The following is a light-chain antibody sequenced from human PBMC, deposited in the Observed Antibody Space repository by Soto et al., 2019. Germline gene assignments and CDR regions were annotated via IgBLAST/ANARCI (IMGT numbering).Light chain of an antibody. J-gene: IGKJ1*01. V-gene: IGKV1-12*01. CDR1: QGISSW. CDR3: QQDNSFTWT. CDR2: AAS. Sequence: DIQMTQSPSSVSASVGDRVTMTCRASQGISSWLVWYQQKPGKAPKLLIYAASSLQSGVPSRFSGSGSGTDFPLTIRGLQPEDLATYYCQQDNSFTWTLRKGTKVDTK.